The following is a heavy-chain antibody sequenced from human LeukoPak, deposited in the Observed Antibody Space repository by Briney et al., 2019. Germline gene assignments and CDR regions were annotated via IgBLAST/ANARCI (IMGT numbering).Heavy chain of an antibody. CDR2: ISYDGSNK. Sequence: GGSLRLSCAASGFTFSSYAMHWVRQAPGKGLEWVAVISYDGSNKYYADSVKGRFTISRDNSKNTLYLQMNSLRAEDTAVYYCAREGGIVVVPAARRGWFDPWGQGTLVTVSS. CDR3: AREGGIVVVPAARRGWFDP. V-gene: IGHV3-30-3*01. CDR1: GFTFSSYA. D-gene: IGHD2-2*01. J-gene: IGHJ5*02.